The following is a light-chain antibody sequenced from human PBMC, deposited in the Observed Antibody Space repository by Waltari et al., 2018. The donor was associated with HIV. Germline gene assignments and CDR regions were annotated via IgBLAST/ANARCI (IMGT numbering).Light chain of an antibody. J-gene: IGLJ2*01. CDR3: SSYTSSSPVV. CDR2: EVS. V-gene: IGLV2-14*01. Sequence: QSALTQPASVSGSPGQSITIPCTGTSSDVGGYNYVSWYQPHPGKALKLMIYEVSNRPSGVSNRFAGSKSGNTASLTISGLQAEDEADYYCSSYTSSSPVVFGGGTKLTVL. CDR1: SSDVGGYNY.